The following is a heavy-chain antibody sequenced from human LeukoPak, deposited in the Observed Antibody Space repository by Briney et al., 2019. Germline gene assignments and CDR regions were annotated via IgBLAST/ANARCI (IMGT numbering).Heavy chain of an antibody. CDR3: AREGTSGTHLNWFDP. Sequence: PSEPLSLTCTVSGGSISSYYWSWIRQPPGKGLEWIGHIYGSGSTNYNPSLKSRVTLSVDTSKNQFSLKLSSVTAADTAVYYCAREGTSGTHLNWFDPWGQGTLVTVSS. D-gene: IGHD1-1*01. J-gene: IGHJ5*02. CDR1: GGSISSYY. V-gene: IGHV4-59*01. CDR2: IYGSGST.